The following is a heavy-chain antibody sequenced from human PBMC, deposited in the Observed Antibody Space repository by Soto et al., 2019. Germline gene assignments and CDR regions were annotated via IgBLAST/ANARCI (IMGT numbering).Heavy chain of an antibody. D-gene: IGHD6-19*01. J-gene: IGHJ5*02. CDR1: GGSINSGTSY. CDR2: IYYSGST. V-gene: IGHV4-39*02. Sequence: SETLSLTCTVSGGSINSGTSYWGWVRQPPGKGLEWIGSIYYSGSTYYNPSLKSRVIISVDMSKNHFSLNLNSVTAADTAVYYCAKAGVAVALAEYNWFDPWGQGTLVTVSS. CDR3: AKAGVAVALAEYNWFDP.